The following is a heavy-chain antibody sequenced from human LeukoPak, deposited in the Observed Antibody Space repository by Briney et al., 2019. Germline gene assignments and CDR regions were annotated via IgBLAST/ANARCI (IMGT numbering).Heavy chain of an antibody. CDR1: GDSINSLDL. CDR2: MYLSGTT. D-gene: IGHD6-13*01. CDR3: ARRNSWYTY. V-gene: IGHV4-4*02. J-gene: IGHJ4*02. Sequence: SESLSLTCTVSGDSINSLDLWSWVRQPPGKGLEWIGEMYLSGTTHSDPSLKSRVTISVDKSKNQFSLKLSSVTAADTAVYYCARRNSWYTYWGQGTLVTVSS.